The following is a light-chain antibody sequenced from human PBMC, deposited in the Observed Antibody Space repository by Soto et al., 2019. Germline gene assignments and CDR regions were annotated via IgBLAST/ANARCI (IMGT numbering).Light chain of an antibody. J-gene: IGKJ1*01. V-gene: IGKV3-20*01. CDR2: GAS. CDR3: QQYGSAPPT. Sequence: EIVLTQSPGTLSLSPGERATLSCRASQSVSTNYLAWYQRKPGQAPRLLIYGASSRATDIPNRFSGSGSGTDFTLTITRLKAEDFAVYYCQQYGSAPPTSGPGTKVEIK. CDR1: QSVSTNY.